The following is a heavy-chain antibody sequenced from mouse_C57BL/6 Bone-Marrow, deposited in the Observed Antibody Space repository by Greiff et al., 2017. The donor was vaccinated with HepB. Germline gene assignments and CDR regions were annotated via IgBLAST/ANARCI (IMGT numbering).Heavy chain of an antibody. D-gene: IGHD1-1*01. CDR2: IYPRSGNT. V-gene: IGHV1-81*01. J-gene: IGHJ1*03. Sequence: QVQLQQSGAELARPGASVKLSCKASGYTFTSYGISWVKQRTGQGLEWIGEIYPRSGNTYYNEKFKGKATLTADKSSSTAYMELRSLTSDDSAVYFCASYLYGSRSRCFDVWGTGTTVTVSS. CDR1: GYTFTSYG. CDR3: ASYLYGSRSRCFDV.